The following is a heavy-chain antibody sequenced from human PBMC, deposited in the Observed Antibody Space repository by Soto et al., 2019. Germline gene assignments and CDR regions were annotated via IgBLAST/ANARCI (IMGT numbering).Heavy chain of an antibody. D-gene: IGHD6-13*01. CDR2: VRQDGSQK. V-gene: IGHV3-7*03. J-gene: IGHJ6*02. CDR1: GFTFSSYW. CDR3: ARNTVSAAGADYYGLDV. Sequence: GGSLRLSCEASGFTFSSYWMSWVRQAPGKGLEWVANVRQDGSQKFLVDSVKGRFTVSRDNAKNSLYLQMNSLRADDTAVYYCARNTVSAAGADYYGLDVWGQGTTVTVSS.